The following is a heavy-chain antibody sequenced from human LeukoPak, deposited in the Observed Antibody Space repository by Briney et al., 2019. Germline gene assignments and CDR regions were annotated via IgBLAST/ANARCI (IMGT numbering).Heavy chain of an antibody. CDR1: GFTFSRYS. CDR3: ARVDWELIDGDFDY. V-gene: IGHV3-48*04. D-gene: IGHD1-26*01. Sequence: AGRSLRLSCAASGFTFSRYSMTWVRQAPGKGLERVSYISSSESTIFYADSVMGRFTISRDNAKNSLYLEMNSLRAEDTAVYYCARVDWELIDGDFDYWGQGTLVAVSS. CDR2: ISSSESTI. J-gene: IGHJ4*02.